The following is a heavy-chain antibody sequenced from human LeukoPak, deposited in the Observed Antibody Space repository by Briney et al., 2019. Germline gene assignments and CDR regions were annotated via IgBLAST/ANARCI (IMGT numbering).Heavy chain of an antibody. CDR3: ARDIGIAVAGSDY. Sequence: PGRSLRLSCAASGFTFSSYAMHWVRQAPGKGLEWVAVIWYDGSNKYYADSVKGRFTISRDNSKNTLYLQMNSLRAEDTAVYYCARDIGIAVAGSDYWGQGTLVTVSS. CDR1: GFTFSSYA. J-gene: IGHJ4*02. D-gene: IGHD6-19*01. V-gene: IGHV3-33*08. CDR2: IWYDGSNK.